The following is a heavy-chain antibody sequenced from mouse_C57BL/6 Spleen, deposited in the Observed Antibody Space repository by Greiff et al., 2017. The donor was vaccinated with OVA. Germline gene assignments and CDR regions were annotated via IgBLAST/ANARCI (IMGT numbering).Heavy chain of an antibody. Sequence: QVQLQQSGAELVKPGASVKISCKASGFAFSSYWMNWVKQRPGKGLEWIGEIYPGDGDTNYNGKVKGTATLTADNSSSTAYMQISSLTSEDSAVYSCARKGDEPDYWGQGTTLTVSS. D-gene: IGHD3-3*01. CDR1: GFAFSSYW. CDR3: ARKGDEPDY. CDR2: IYPGDGDT. J-gene: IGHJ2*01. V-gene: IGHV1-80*01.